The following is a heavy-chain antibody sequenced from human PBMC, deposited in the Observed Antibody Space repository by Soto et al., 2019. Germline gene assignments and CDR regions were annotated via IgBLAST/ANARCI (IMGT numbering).Heavy chain of an antibody. D-gene: IGHD3-22*01. CDR3: VREGGDSSGYYFQY. J-gene: IGHJ1*01. V-gene: IGHV1-18*04. Sequence: QVQLVQSGAEVKKPGASVKVSCKASGYTFTNYGISWVRQAPGQGLEWMGWISVYYGSTKYAQKVQDRVTMTTDTSTSTAYMELRGLRSDDTAVYYCVREGGDSSGYYFQYWGQGTLVTASS. CDR2: ISVYYGST. CDR1: GYTFTNYG.